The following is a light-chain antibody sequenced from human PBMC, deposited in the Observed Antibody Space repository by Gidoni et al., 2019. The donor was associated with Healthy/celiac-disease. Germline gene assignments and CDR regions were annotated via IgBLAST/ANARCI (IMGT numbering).Light chain of an antibody. CDR2: GAS. CDR1: QSVSSSY. V-gene: IGKV3-20*01. J-gene: IGKJ1*01. CDR3: QQYGSSPWT. Sequence: EIVLTQSPGTLSFSPGERATLSCRASQSVSSSYLAGYQQKPGQAPRLLIYGASSRATGIPDRFSGSGSGTDFTLTISRLEPEDFAVYYCQQYGSSPWTFGQGTKVEIK.